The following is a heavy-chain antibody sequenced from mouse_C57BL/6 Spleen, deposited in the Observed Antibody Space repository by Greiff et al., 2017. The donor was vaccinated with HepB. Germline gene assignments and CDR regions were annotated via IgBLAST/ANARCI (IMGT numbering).Heavy chain of an antibody. J-gene: IGHJ3*01. Sequence: VQLQQSGAELVRPGTSVKVSCKASGYAFTNYLIEWVKQRPGQGLEWIGVINPGSGGTNYNEKFKGKATLTADKSSSTAYMQLSSLTSEDSAVYFCARDVTGFAYWGQGTLVTVSA. CDR3: ARDVTGFAY. V-gene: IGHV1-54*01. CDR2: INPGSGGT. CDR1: GYAFTNYL.